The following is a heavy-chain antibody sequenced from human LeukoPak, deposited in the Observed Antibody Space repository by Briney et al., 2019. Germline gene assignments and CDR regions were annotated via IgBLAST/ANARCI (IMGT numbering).Heavy chain of an antibody. CDR2: ISTSGSRT. V-gene: IGHV3-23*01. J-gene: IGHJ4*02. Sequence: QPGGSLRLSCAASGFTFSDYAMRWVRQAPGKGLEWVATISTSGSRTYSTDSVNGRYAFSRDNSKNTLFMEMNSLRAEDTAIYYCAKCRAGSDADCYGFDYWGQGTLVTVSS. CDR1: GFTFSDYA. CDR3: AKCRAGSDADCYGFDY. D-gene: IGHD2-21*02.